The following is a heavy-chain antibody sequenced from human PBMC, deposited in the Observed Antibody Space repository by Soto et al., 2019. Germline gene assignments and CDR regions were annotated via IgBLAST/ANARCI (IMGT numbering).Heavy chain of an antibody. V-gene: IGHV1-69*02. CDR2: IIPILGIA. Sequence: ASVKVSCKASGGTFSSYTISWVRQAPGQGLEWMGRIIPILGIANYAQKFQGRVTITADKSTSTAYMELSSLRSEDTAVYYCASGYCSGGSCDHDAFDIWGQGTMVTVSS. D-gene: IGHD2-15*01. CDR3: ASGYCSGGSCDHDAFDI. CDR1: GGTFSSYT. J-gene: IGHJ3*02.